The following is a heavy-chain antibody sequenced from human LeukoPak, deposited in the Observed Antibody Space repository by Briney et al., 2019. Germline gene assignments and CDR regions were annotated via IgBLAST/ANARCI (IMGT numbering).Heavy chain of an antibody. V-gene: IGHV3-48*03. J-gene: IGHJ4*02. CDR3: AREGLYYYDSSGSKLGGLDY. D-gene: IGHD3-22*01. Sequence: GGSLRLSCAASGFTFSSYEMNWVRQAPGKGLEWVSYISNSGSTIYLADSVKGRSTISRDNAKNSLYLQMNSLRAEDTAVYYCAREGLYYYDSSGSKLGGLDYWGQGTLVTVSS. CDR2: ISNSGSTI. CDR1: GFTFSSYE.